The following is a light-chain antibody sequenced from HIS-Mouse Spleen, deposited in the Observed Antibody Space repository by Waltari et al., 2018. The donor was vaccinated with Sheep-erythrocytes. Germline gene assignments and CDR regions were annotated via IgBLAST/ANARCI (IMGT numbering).Light chain of an antibody. Sequence: QSALTQPASVPGSPGQSITISCTGTSSDVGSYNLVSWYQQHPGKAPKLMIYEGSNRPSGVSNRFSGSKSGYTASLTISGLQAEDEADYYCCSYAGSSTFHVVFGGGTKLTVL. CDR2: EGS. J-gene: IGLJ2*01. CDR3: CSYAGSSTFHVV. V-gene: IGLV2-23*03. CDR1: SSDVGSYNL.